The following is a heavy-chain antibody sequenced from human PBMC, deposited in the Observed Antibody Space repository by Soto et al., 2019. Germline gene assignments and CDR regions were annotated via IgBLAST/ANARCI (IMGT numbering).Heavy chain of an antibody. CDR2: INPSGGST. J-gene: IGHJ6*02. Sequence: QVQLVQSGAEVKKPGASVKVSCKASGYTFTSYYMHWVRQAPGQGLEWMGIINPSGGSTSYAQKFQGRVTMTRDTSTSTVYMELSSLRSEDTAVYYCARDSSSWYLGGYYYGMDVWGQGTTVTVSS. CDR3: ARDSSSWYLGGYYYGMDV. D-gene: IGHD6-13*01. V-gene: IGHV1-46*01. CDR1: GYTFTSYY.